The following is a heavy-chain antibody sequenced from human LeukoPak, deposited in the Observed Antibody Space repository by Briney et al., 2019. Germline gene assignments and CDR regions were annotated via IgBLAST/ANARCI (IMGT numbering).Heavy chain of an antibody. CDR1: GFTFSSYA. J-gene: IGHJ6*03. Sequence: GGSLRLSCAASGFTFSSYAMSWVRQAPGKGLEWVSAISGSGGSTYYADSVKGRFTISRDNSKNTLYLQMNSLRAEDTAVYYCAKTPRGPTRGTYYYYYMDVWGKGTTVTVSS. CDR3: AKTPRGPTRGTYYYYYMDV. D-gene: IGHD3-10*01. CDR2: ISGSGGST. V-gene: IGHV3-23*01.